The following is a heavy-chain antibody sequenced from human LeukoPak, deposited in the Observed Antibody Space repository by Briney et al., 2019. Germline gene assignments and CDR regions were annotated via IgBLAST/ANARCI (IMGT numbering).Heavy chain of an antibody. CDR1: GFTFSDAW. V-gene: IGHV3-15*01. D-gene: IGHD7-27*01. CDR3: TTEYWGSFNY. Sequence: GGSLRLSCAASGFTFSDAWMSWVRQAPGKGLEWVGRIKSKTDGGTADYAAPVKGRFSVSRDDSRNTLYLQMNSLKTEDTAVYYCTTEYWGSFNYWGQGTLVTVSS. J-gene: IGHJ4*02. CDR2: IKSKTDGGTA.